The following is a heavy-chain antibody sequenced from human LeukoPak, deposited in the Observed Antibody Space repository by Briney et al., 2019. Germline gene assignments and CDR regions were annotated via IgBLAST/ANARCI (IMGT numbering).Heavy chain of an antibody. CDR1: GYSISSDYY. CDR2: IYHSGSA. Sequence: SETLSLTCAVSGYSISSDYYWGWIRLPPGKGLEWIGTIYHSGSAYYKQSLKSRVTLLVDKSNNQFSLRLSSVTATDTAVYYCARRPYYYYYMDVWGKGTTVTVSS. CDR3: ARRPYYYYYMDV. D-gene: IGHD6-6*01. J-gene: IGHJ6*03. V-gene: IGHV4-38-2*01.